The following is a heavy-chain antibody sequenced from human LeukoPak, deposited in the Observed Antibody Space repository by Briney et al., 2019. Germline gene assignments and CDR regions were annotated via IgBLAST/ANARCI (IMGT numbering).Heavy chain of an antibody. D-gene: IGHD6-6*01. CDR2: ISVSGDST. Sequence: GGSLRLSCAASGFTFSSYAMSWVRQAPGKGLEWVSGISVSGDSTYYADSVKGRFTISRDNSKNTLYLQMNSLRAEDTAVYYCAKAIHSSSSGVVDYWGQGTLVTVSS. V-gene: IGHV3-23*01. J-gene: IGHJ4*02. CDR3: AKAIHSSSSGVVDY. CDR1: GFTFSSYA.